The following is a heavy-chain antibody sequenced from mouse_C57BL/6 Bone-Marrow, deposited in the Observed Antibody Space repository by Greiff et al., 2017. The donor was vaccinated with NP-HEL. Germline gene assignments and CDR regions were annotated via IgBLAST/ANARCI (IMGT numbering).Heavy chain of an antibody. D-gene: IGHD2-10*02. V-gene: IGHV5-12*01. CDR2: ISNGGGST. J-gene: IGHJ2*01. Sequence: EVHLVESGGGLVQPGGSLKLSCAASGFTFSDYYMYWVRQTPEKRLEWVAYISNGGGSTYYPDTVQGRFTISRDNAKNTMYLQMSRQKSEDTAMYYCARVWGGYWGQGTTLTVSS. CDR1: GFTFSDYY. CDR3: ARVWGGY.